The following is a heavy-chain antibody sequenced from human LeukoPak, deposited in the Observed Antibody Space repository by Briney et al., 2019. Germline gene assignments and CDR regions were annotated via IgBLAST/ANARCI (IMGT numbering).Heavy chain of an antibody. V-gene: IGHV1-2*02. D-gene: IGHD3-22*01. CDR1: GYTFTSYY. Sequence: ASVKVSCKASGYTFTSYYMHWVRQAPGQGLEWMGWINPNSGGTNYAQKFQGRVTMTRDTSISTAYMELSRLRSDDTAVYYCARLSYDSSGYYNWFDPWGQGTLVTVSS. J-gene: IGHJ5*02. CDR2: INPNSGGT. CDR3: ARLSYDSSGYYNWFDP.